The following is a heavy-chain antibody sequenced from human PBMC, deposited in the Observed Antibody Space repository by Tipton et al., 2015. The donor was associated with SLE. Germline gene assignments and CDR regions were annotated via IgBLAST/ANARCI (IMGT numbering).Heavy chain of an antibody. V-gene: IGHV4-59*01. CDR3: ASTIAAPAFDY. D-gene: IGHD6-13*01. J-gene: IGHJ4*02. Sequence: TLSLTCTVSGGSISSYYWSWIRQPPGKGLEWIGYIYYSGSTNYNPSLKSRVTISVDTSKNQFSLKLSSVTAADTAVYYCASTIAAPAFDYWGQGTLVTVSS. CDR1: GGSISSYY. CDR2: IYYSGST.